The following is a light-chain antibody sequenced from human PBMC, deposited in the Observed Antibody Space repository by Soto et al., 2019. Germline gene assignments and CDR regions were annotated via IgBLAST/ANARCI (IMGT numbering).Light chain of an antibody. CDR2: GAS. V-gene: IGKV3-20*01. J-gene: IGKJ4*01. CDR3: QQYSSAPLT. Sequence: EIVLTQSPGTLSLSPGERATLSCRASQSVSSXYLAWYQQKPGQAPRLPIYGASRRATGIPDRFSGSGSGTGFTLTISRLEPEDFAVYYCQQYSSAPLTFGGGTKVDIK. CDR1: QSVSSXY.